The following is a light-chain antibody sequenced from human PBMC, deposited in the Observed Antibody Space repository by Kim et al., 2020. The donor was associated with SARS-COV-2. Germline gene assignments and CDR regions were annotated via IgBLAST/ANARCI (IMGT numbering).Light chain of an antibody. CDR3: QSYDRSLAGVV. CDR1: SSNIGAAYA. Sequence: QRVTVTGTGSSSNIGAAYAVHWYQQLPGTAPKLLIYGNSNRPSGVPDRFSGSKSGTSASLAITGLQAEDEADYYCQSYDRSLAGVVFGGGTQLTVL. V-gene: IGLV1-40*01. J-gene: IGLJ2*01. CDR2: GNS.